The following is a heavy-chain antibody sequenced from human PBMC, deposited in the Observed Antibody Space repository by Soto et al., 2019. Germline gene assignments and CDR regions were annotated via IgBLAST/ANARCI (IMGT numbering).Heavy chain of an antibody. CDR2: VYPSGTT. D-gene: IGHD5-12*01. J-gene: IGHJ2*01. CDR3: ARGQMATTWYWDL. V-gene: IGHV4-4*02. Sequence: QVQLQESGPGLVEPSGTLSLTCAVSGASINNHNWWTWVRQPPVKGLEWIGEVYPSGTTNYNPSLKSRVTTSVDKSKNPSSLKLSSMTAADTAVYYCARGQMATTWYWDLWGRGTLVTVSS. CDR1: GASINNHNW.